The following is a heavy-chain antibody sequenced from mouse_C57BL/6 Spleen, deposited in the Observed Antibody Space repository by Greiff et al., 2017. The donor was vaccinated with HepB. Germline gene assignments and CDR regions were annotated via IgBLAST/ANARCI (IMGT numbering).Heavy chain of an antibody. Sequence: VQLQQSGAELVRPGASVTLSCKASGYTFTDYEMHWVKQTPVHGLEWIGAIDPETGGTAYNQKFKGKAILTADKSSSTAYMELRSLTSEDSAVYYCTRASLRTGYFDVWGTGTTVTVSS. CDR2: IDPETGGT. D-gene: IGHD1-1*01. CDR1: GYTFTDYE. CDR3: TRASLRTGYFDV. J-gene: IGHJ1*03. V-gene: IGHV1-15*01.